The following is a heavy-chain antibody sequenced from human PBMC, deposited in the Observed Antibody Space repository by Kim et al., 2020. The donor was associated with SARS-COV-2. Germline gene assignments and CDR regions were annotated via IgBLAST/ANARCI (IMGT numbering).Heavy chain of an antibody. Sequence: GGSLRLSCAASGFTFDDYAMHWVRQAPGKGLEWVALISGDGGDTVYADSVKGRFTISRDNSKNSLFLQMNSLRSEDTALYYCARDKRCSKVTCFGWCDPWGQGTLGSVSS. J-gene: IGHJ5*02. CDR2: ISGDGGDT. CDR1: GFTFDDYA. CDR3: ARDKRCSKVTCFGWCDP. V-gene: IGHV3-43*02. D-gene: IGHD4-4*01.